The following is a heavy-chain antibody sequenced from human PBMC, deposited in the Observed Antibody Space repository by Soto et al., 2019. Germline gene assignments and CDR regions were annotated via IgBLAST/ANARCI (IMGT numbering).Heavy chain of an antibody. D-gene: IGHD2-2*01. CDR1: GGTFSSYA. Sequence: QVQLVQSGAEVKKPGSSVKVSCKSSGGTFSSYAISWVRQAPGRGLAWMGGIIPIPGTANYAPKFQGRVTLTADESTSTAYMELSSLRSEDTAGYYCERSKGSRTSLEIYYYYGDGMDGWGQGTTVTVSS. CDR3: ERSKGSRTSLEIYYYYGDGMDG. V-gene: IGHV1-69*01. J-gene: IGHJ6*02. CDR2: IIPIPGTA.